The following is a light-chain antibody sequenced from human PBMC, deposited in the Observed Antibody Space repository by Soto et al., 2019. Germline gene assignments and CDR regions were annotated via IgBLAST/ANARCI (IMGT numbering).Light chain of an antibody. CDR2: GVT. V-gene: IGLV2-14*01. CDR3: SSYTSASTLLYL. CDR1: SSDVGGYNY. Sequence: QSALTQPASVSGSPGQSITISCTGTSSDVGGYNYDSWYQQHPGIAPKLLIYGVTNRPSGVSTRFSGSKSGNTASLTISGLQAEDDADYHCSSYTSASTLLYLFGTGTKLTVL. J-gene: IGLJ1*01.